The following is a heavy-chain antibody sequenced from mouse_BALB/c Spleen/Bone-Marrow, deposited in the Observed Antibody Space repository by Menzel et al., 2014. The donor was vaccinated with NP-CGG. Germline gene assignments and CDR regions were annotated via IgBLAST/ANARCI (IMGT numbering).Heavy chain of an antibody. CDR2: IRSKSNNYAT. Sequence: EVQVVESGGGLVQPKGSLKISCAASGFTFNTYAMNWVRQAPGKGLEWVARIRSKSNNYATYYVDSVKDRFTVSRDDSQSMLYLQTNNLRTEDTAMYYCVTYYDYDLYAMDYWGQGTSVTVSS. V-gene: IGHV10-1*02. D-gene: IGHD2-4*01. CDR1: GFTFNTYA. J-gene: IGHJ4*01. CDR3: VTYYDYDLYAMDY.